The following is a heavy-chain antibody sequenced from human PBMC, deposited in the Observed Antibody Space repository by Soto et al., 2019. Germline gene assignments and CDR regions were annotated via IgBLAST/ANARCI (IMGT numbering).Heavy chain of an antibody. CDR2: INPNGGAT. CDR3: ARESGGATATLDYYYFYMDV. CDR1: GDSFSAFY. Sequence: QVQLVQSGAEVKKPGASVKVSCKTSGDSFSAFYLHWVRQAPGQGLEGLGCINPNGGATKYAQKFRGRVAMTRDTSIRTAYLELSSLRSDDTAIYYCARESGGATATLDYYYFYMDVWGKGTTVTVSS. J-gene: IGHJ6*03. V-gene: IGHV1-2*02. D-gene: IGHD5-12*01.